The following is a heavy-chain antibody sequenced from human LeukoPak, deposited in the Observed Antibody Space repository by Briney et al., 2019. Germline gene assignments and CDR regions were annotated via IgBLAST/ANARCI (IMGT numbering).Heavy chain of an antibody. V-gene: IGHV3-11*05. CDR2: ISISSSST. D-gene: IGHD4-17*01. Sequence: GGSLRLSGEAFGFRLSDHYMSWIRQAPGMGLEWVSDISISSSSTKYADSVKGRLTISRDNARNSLFLQMSSLRVEDTALYYCARASQDYGDNFDYWGQGALVTVSS. CDR1: GFRLSDHY. CDR3: ARASQDYGDNFDY. J-gene: IGHJ4*02.